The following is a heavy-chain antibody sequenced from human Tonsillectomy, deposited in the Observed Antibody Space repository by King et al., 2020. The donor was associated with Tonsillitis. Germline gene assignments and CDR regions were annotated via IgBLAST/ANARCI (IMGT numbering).Heavy chain of an antibody. J-gene: IGHJ3*02. CDR3: ARGANSSGWYCGVDI. V-gene: IGHV3-21*01. CDR1: GFTFSSYS. D-gene: IGHD6-13*01. CDR2: ISSSSSYI. Sequence: VQLVESGGGLVKPGGSLRLSCAASGFTFSSYSMNWVRQAPGKGLEWVSSISSSSSYIYYADSVKGRFTISRDNAKNSLYLQMNSLRAEDTAVYYCARGANSSGWYCGVDIWAKGQWSPSLQ.